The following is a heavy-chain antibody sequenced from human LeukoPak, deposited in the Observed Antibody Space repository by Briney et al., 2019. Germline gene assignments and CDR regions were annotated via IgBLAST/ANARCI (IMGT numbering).Heavy chain of an antibody. CDR2: ISHEGSYR. V-gene: IGHV3-30*03. J-gene: IGHJ4*02. CDR3: ARTREQWQVLDY. CDR1: GFTFSSYS. D-gene: IGHD6-19*01. Sequence: PGGSLRLSCAASGFTFSSYSMNWVRQAPGKGLEWVAVISHEGSYRNHADSVKGRFTISRDNSRNMAFLQMDSLSAEDTAVYYCARTREQWQVLDYWGQGTLVTVSS.